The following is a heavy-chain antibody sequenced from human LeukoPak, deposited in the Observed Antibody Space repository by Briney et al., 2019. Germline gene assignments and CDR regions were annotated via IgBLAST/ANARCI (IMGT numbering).Heavy chain of an antibody. Sequence: SETLSLTCTVSGGSISSSSYYWGWIRQPPGKGLEWIGSIYYSGSTYYNPSLKSRVTISVDTSKNQFSLKLSSVTAADTAVYYCARVYGGGYSNFDYWGQGTLVTVSS. CDR2: IYYSGST. CDR1: GGSISSSSYY. CDR3: ARVYGGGYSNFDY. J-gene: IGHJ4*02. V-gene: IGHV4-39*07. D-gene: IGHD5-18*01.